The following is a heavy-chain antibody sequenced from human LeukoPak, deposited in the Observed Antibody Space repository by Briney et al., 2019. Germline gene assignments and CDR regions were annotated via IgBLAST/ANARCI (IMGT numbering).Heavy chain of an antibody. CDR3: AKDYDFGFAP. V-gene: IGHV3-30*02. CDR1: GFTFSSYG. CDR2: IRYSGSNK. D-gene: IGHD3-3*01. J-gene: IGHJ5*02. Sequence: GGSLRLSCAASGFTFSSYGMHWVRQAPGKGLEWVAFIRYSGSNKYYADSVKGRFTISRDNSKNTLYLQMNSLRAENTAVYYCAKDYDFGFAPWGQGTLVTVSS.